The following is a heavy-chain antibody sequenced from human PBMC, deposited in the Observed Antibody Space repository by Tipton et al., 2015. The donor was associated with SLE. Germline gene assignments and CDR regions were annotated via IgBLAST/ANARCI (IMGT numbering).Heavy chain of an antibody. V-gene: IGHV3-66*01. CDR3: GRDTHSESRSDV. D-gene: IGHD3-10*01. J-gene: IGHJ3*01. Sequence: SLRLSCTGSGFIVSTNYMTWVRQAPGKGLEWVSVIYSGGSTYYADSVKGRFTTSRDDSKNTVYLQMNSLTVEDTGVYFCGRDTHSESRSDVWGQGTVVTVSP. CDR2: IYSGGST. CDR1: GFIVSTNY.